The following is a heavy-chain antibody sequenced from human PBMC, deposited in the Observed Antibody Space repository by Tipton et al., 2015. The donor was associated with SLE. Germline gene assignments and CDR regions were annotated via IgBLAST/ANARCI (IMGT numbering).Heavy chain of an antibody. J-gene: IGHJ4*02. Sequence: TLSLTCTVSGFSISSYYWGWIRQPPGKGLEWLGTIYHSGTTYYNPSLKSRVTIPRDTSKNQFSLKLSFVTAADTAFYYCARIEDFWSGRIDYWGQGTLITVSS. D-gene: IGHD3-3*01. V-gene: IGHV4-38-2*02. CDR3: ARIEDFWSGRIDY. CDR2: IYHSGTT. CDR1: GFSISSYY.